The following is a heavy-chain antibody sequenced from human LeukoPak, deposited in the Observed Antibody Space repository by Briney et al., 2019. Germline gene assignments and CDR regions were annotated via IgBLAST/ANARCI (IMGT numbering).Heavy chain of an antibody. CDR3: ASGYSGYDPFFDY. CDR1: GGSISSYY. Sequence: PSETLSLTCTVSGGSISSYYWSWIRQPPGKGLEWIGYIYYSGSTNYNPSLKSRVTTSVDTSKNQFSLKLSSVTAADTAVYYCASGYSGYDPFFDYWGQGTLVTVSS. V-gene: IGHV4-59*08. D-gene: IGHD5-12*01. J-gene: IGHJ4*02. CDR2: IYYSGST.